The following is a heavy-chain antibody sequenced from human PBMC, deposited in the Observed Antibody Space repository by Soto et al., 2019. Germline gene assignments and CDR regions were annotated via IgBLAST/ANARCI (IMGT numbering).Heavy chain of an antibody. CDR3: SRVGPSYDFWSGYARRWFDP. Sequence: ASVKVSCKASGYTFTSYGISWVRQAPGQGLEWMGWISAYNGNTNYAQKLQGRVTMTTDTSTSTAYMELRSLRSDDTAVYYFSRVGPSYDFWSGYARRWFDPWGQGTLVTVSS. D-gene: IGHD3-3*01. J-gene: IGHJ5*02. CDR1: GYTFTSYG. V-gene: IGHV1-18*01. CDR2: ISAYNGNT.